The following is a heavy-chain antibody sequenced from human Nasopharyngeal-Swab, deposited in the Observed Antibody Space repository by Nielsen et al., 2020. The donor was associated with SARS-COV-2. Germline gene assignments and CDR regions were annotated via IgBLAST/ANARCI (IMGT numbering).Heavy chain of an antibody. CDR2: IYSGGSST. CDR1: GFTFSSYA. Sequence: GESLKISCAASGFTFSSYAMSWVRQAPGKGLEWVSVIYSGGSSTYYADSVKGRFTISRDNSKTTLYLQMNSLRAEDTAVYYCAKDQRYSGYDSFDYWGQGTLVTVSS. J-gene: IGHJ4*02. CDR3: AKDQRYSGYDSFDY. V-gene: IGHV3-23*03. D-gene: IGHD5-12*01.